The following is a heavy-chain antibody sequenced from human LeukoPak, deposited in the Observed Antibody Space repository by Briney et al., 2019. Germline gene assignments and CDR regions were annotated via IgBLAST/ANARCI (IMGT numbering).Heavy chain of an antibody. CDR2: TSAYNDNT. J-gene: IGHJ3*02. CDR1: GYTFTSYG. V-gene: IGHV1-18*01. D-gene: IGHD1-26*01. CDR3: ARVKSGSYYYALDT. Sequence: ASVKVCCKAAGYTFTSYGISWVRQSPGQGRGWMGGTSAYNDNTNYAKKLPGRVTMTTDTSTSTAYMELSRLRSDDTAVYYCARVKSGSYYYALDTWGEGTLVTVSS.